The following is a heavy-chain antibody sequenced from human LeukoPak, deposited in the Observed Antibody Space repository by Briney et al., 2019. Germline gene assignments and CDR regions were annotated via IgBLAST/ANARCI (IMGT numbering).Heavy chain of an antibody. D-gene: IGHD3-22*01. CDR2: ISGSGGST. J-gene: IGHJ4*02. Sequence: GGSLRLSCAASGFTFSSYAMSWVRQAPGKGLEWVSAISGSGGSTYYADPVKGRFTISRDNSKNTLYLQMNSLRAEDTAVYYCAKDPYHYDSSGYYYVDWGQGTLVTVSS. V-gene: IGHV3-23*01. CDR3: AKDPYHYDSSGYYYVD. CDR1: GFTFSSYA.